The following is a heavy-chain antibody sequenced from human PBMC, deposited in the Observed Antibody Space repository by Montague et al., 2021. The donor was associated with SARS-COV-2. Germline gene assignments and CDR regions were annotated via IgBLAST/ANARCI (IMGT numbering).Heavy chain of an antibody. CDR2: IYDSGST. V-gene: IGHV4-39*02. CDR1: GGSISSSNYY. J-gene: IGHJ3*02. CDR3: ARRGRKLLPVATTIGGFDI. D-gene: IGHD5-12*01. Sequence: SETLSLTCTVSGGSISSSNYYWDWIRQPPGKGPEWIGSIYDSGSTYYNLSLKSRVTISVDTSKNHFSLKLSSVTAADTAVYYCARRGRKLLPVATTIGGFDIWGQGTMVTVSS.